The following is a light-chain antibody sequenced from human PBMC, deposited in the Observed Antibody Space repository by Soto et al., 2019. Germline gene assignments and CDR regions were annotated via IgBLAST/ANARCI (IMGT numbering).Light chain of an antibody. J-gene: IGLJ1*01. Sequence: QSALTQPASVSASPGQSITISCTGTSSDVGSYNLVSWFQQHPGKDPKLIIYDVSQRPSGVSNHFSGSKSGNTASLTISGLQTDDEADYHCCSYTGSSPLYGFGTGTKVTVL. CDR2: DVS. CDR1: SSDVGSYNL. CDR3: CSYTGSSPLYG. V-gene: IGLV2-23*02.